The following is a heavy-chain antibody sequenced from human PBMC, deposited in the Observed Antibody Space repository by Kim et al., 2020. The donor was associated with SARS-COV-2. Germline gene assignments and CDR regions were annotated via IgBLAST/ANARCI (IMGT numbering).Heavy chain of an antibody. Sequence: YVASVKSRFTISGDNAKKYLYLQMDSLRAEDTALYYCAKASGDWYFDLWGRATLVTVSS. CDR3: AKASGDWYFDL. J-gene: IGHJ2*01. D-gene: IGHD3-10*01. V-gene: IGHV3-9*01.